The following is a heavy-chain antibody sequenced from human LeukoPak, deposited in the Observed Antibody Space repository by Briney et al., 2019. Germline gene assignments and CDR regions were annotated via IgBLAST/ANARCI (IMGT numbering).Heavy chain of an antibody. CDR1: GNKFATYW. V-gene: IGHV5-51*01. J-gene: IGHJ4*02. CDR3: ARSTRIGGTMAYHY. D-gene: IGHD1-7*01. CDR2: ISPGDSDT. Sequence: PGESLKISCQDSGNKFATYWINWVRQVPGKGLEWMGIISPGDSDTRYSPSFQGQVTISADRSINTAYLQWSSLKASDTAMYYCARSTRIGGTMAYHYWGQGSLVSVSS.